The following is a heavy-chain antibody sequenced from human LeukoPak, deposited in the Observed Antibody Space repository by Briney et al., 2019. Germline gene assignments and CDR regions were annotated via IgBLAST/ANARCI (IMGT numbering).Heavy chain of an antibody. CDR1: GVSISSFY. CDR3: ASGPEGRDY. J-gene: IGHJ4*02. CDR2: IHHSGGT. Sequence: SKTLSLTCTASGVSISSFYWSWIRQPPGKELEWIGHIHHSGGTNYNPSLKSRDSISLDMSKNQFSLKLNSVTAADTAMYYCASGPEGRDYWGQGTLVTVSS. D-gene: IGHD1-14*01. V-gene: IGHV4-59*13.